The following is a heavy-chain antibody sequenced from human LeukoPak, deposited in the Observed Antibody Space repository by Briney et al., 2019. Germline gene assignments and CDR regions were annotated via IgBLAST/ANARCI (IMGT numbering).Heavy chain of an antibody. D-gene: IGHD2-21*02. J-gene: IGHJ4*02. CDR2: IDNDGST. CDR1: GDSMSSGTYY. V-gene: IGHV4-39*01. CDR3: ARLRSLLAYCGGDCYSGVG. Sequence: SETLSHTCTVSGDSMSSGTYYWGWIRQPPGKGLEWIGSIDNDGSTYYSPSLKSRVTISVDTSKNQFSLKLSSVTAADTAVYYCARLRSLLAYCGGDCYSGVGRGQGTLVTVSS.